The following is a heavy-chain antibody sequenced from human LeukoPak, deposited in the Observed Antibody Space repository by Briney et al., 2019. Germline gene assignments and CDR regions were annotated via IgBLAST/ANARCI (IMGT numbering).Heavy chain of an antibody. CDR2: IYTSGST. V-gene: IGHV4-4*07. D-gene: IGHD3-22*01. CDR3: ARGGYYDSSGYYYVAQPPHAFDI. J-gene: IGHJ3*02. Sequence: SETLSLTCTVSGGSISSYYWSWIRQPAGKGLEWIGRIYTSGSTYYNPSLKSRVTMSVDTSKNQFSLKLSSVTAADTAVYYCARGGYYDSSGYYYVAQPPHAFDIWGQGTMVTVSS. CDR1: GGSISSYY.